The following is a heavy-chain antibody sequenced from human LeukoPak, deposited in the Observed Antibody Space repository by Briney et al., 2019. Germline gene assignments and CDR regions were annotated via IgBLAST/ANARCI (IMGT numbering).Heavy chain of an antibody. J-gene: IGHJ4*02. CDR1: GFTTNY. Sequence: PGGSLRVSCAVSGFTTNYMSWVRQAPGKGLEWVSVIYSGDTTYYADPVRGRFTISRDISKNTLYLQMNSLRPEDTAVYHCARDLWDATGYWGQGTLVTVSS. CDR2: IYSGDTT. V-gene: IGHV3-66*02. D-gene: IGHD3-3*01. CDR3: ARDLWDATGY.